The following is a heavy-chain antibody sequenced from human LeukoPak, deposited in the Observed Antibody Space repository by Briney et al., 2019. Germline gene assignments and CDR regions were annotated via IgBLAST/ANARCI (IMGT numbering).Heavy chain of an antibody. V-gene: IGHV4-59*12. D-gene: IGHD6-13*01. Sequence: PSETLSLTCTVSGGSISSYYWSWVRQPPGKGREWSGYIYYSGSTNYNPSLRSRVSISVDTSKNQFSLKLSSVTAADTAVYYCARDTGGYSSSWYPLSSVPYYYYGMDVWGQGTTVTVSS. CDR3: ARDTGGYSSSWYPLSSVPYYYYGMDV. J-gene: IGHJ6*02. CDR2: IYYSGST. CDR1: GGSISSYY.